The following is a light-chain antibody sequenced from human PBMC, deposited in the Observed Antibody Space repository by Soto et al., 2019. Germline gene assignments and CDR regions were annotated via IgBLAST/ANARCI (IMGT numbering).Light chain of an antibody. V-gene: IGKV3-20*01. CDR2: GAS. J-gene: IGKJ1*01. CDR1: QSVSSSY. CDR3: QQYGRSPPWT. Sequence: EIVLTQSPGTLSLSPGERATLSCRASQSVSSSYLAWYQQKPGQAPRLLIYGASSRATGIPDRFSGSGSGTGFTLTISRLEPEDFAVYDCQQYGRSPPWTFGQGTKVEIK.